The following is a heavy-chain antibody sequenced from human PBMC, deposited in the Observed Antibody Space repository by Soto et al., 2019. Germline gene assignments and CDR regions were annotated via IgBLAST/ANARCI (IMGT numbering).Heavy chain of an antibody. J-gene: IGHJ3*02. D-gene: IGHD3-9*01. CDR2: IKQDGSEK. CDR1: GFTFSTYW. Sequence: GGSLRLSCAASGFTFSTYWMSWVRQAPGKGLEWVANIKQDGSEKYYVDSVKGRFTISRDNAEHSLYLQMNSLSSEDTAVYYCARDLLDILTRYFYDAFDIWGKGRMVTVSS. CDR3: ARDLLDILTRYFYDAFDI. V-gene: IGHV3-7*01.